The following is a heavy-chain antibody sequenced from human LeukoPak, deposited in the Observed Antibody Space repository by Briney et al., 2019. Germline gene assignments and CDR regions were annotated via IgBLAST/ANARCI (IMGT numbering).Heavy chain of an antibody. CDR2: IDWNGGST. Sequence: GGSLRLSCAASGFTFDDHGMRRVRQAPGKGLEWVSGIDWNGGSTGYADSVKGRVTISRDNAKHSLYLQMHSLRAADTAMYYCARGKYDPPFDSWGQGTLVTVSS. CDR1: GFTFDDHG. V-gene: IGHV3-20*04. CDR3: ARGKYDPPFDS. D-gene: IGHD3-3*01. J-gene: IGHJ4*02.